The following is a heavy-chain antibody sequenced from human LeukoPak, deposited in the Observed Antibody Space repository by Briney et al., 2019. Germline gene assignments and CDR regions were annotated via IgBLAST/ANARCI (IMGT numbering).Heavy chain of an antibody. CDR1: GFTFSSYW. CDR3: ARTRYYYNSRSYGAPYYFDY. CDR2: INQDGSEK. Sequence: GGSLRLSCAASGFTFSSYWMSWVRQAPGKGLEWVANINQDGSEKNYVDSVKGPFTISRDNAKNSLYLQMNSLRAEDTAVYYCARTRYYYNSRSYGAPYYFDYWGQGTLVTVSS. V-gene: IGHV3-7*01. J-gene: IGHJ4*02. D-gene: IGHD3-10*01.